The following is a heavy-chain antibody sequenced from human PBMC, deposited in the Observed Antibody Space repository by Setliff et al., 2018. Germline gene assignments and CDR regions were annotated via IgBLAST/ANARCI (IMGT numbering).Heavy chain of an antibody. CDR2: ISSSSSTI. J-gene: IGHJ4*02. CDR1: GFTFSSYS. Sequence: GGSLRLSCAASGFTFSSYSMNWVRQAPGKGLEWVSYISSSSSTIYYADSVKGRFTISRDNAKNSLYLQMNSLRAEDTAVYYCAKGQGFYDSSATAWWVYWGQGTLVTVSS. D-gene: IGHD3-22*01. CDR3: AKGQGFYDSSATAWWVY. V-gene: IGHV3-48*01.